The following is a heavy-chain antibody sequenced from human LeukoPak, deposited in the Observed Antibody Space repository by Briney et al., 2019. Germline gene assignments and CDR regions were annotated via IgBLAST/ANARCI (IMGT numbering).Heavy chain of an antibody. V-gene: IGHV4-59*01. J-gene: IGHJ4*02. D-gene: IGHD6-13*01. CDR1: GVSISSFY. CDR2: IYNTEST. Sequence: SETLSLTCTVSGVSISSFYWSWIRQPPGKGLEWIGYIYNTESTNYNPSLKSRVTILLDTSENELSLKLSSVTAADTAVYYCAREGYTRYFDYWGQGTLVTVSS. CDR3: AREGYTRYFDY.